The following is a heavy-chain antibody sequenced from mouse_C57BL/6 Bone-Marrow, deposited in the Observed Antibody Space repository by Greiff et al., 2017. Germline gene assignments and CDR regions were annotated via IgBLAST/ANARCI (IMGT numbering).Heavy chain of an antibody. D-gene: IGHD2-4*01. CDR2: INPNYGTT. V-gene: IGHV1-39*01. CDR1: GYSFTDYN. Sequence: EVQLQQSGPELVKPGASVKISCKASGYSFTDYNMNWVKQSNGKSLEWIGVINPNYGTTSYNQKFKGKATLTVDKSSSTANMQLNILTSEYSAVYYCARCYDYDYAMDYWGQGTSVTVSS. CDR3: ARCYDYDYAMDY. J-gene: IGHJ4*01.